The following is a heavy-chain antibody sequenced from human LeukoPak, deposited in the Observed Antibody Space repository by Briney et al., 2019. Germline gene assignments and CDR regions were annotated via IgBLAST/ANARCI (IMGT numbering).Heavy chain of an antibody. Sequence: PGGSLRLFCAASGFTFNNAWMSWVRQAPGKGLEWVGRIKSKTDGGPTDYAAPVKGRFTISRDDSKNTLYLQMNSLKTEDTAVYYCSIDRGNSYGFYPHWGQGTLVTVSS. J-gene: IGHJ4*02. CDR2: IKSKTDGGPT. CDR3: SIDRGNSYGFYPH. V-gene: IGHV3-15*01. CDR1: GFTFNNAW. D-gene: IGHD5-18*01.